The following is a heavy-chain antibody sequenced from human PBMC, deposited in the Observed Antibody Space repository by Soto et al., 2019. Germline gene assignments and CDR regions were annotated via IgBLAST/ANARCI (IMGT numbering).Heavy chain of an antibody. CDR1: GGSISSYY. D-gene: IGHD2-21*01. J-gene: IGHJ4*02. CDR3: ARDKHGYFDY. V-gene: IGHV4-59*01. Sequence: SETLSLTCTVSGGSISSYYWSWIRQPPGKGLEWIGYIYYSGSTNYNPSLKSRVTISVDTSKNQFSLKLSSVTAADTAVYSCARDKHGYFDYWGQGTLVTVSS. CDR2: IYYSGST.